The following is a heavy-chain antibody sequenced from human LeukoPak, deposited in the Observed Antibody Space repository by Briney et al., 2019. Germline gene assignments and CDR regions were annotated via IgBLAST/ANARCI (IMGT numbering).Heavy chain of an antibody. CDR3: ARSPPPPCYCDSSGYPLTDV. D-gene: IGHD3-22*01. CDR2: IKQDGSEK. J-gene: IGHJ6*02. CDR1: GFTSSSYW. Sequence: GGSLRLSSVASGFTSSSYWMSWVRQAPGKGLEWVANIKQDGSEKYYVDSVKGRFTTSRDNAKNSLYLQMNSLRAEDTALYYCARSPPPPCYCDSSGYPLTDVWGQGTTVTVSS. V-gene: IGHV3-7*01.